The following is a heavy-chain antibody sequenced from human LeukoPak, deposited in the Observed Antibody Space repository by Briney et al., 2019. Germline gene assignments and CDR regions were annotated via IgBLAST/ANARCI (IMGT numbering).Heavy chain of an antibody. J-gene: IGHJ3*02. Sequence: GGSPRPSCPAPGFTFSSYGRTWAGQPPGKGRGGVALIWFDGSNKYYADSVKGRFTISRDNSKNTLYLQMNSLRAEDTAVYYCARDMYSSGLDAFDIWGQGTMVTVSS. CDR3: ARDMYSSGLDAFDI. D-gene: IGHD6-19*01. V-gene: IGHV3-33*01. CDR1: GFTFSSYG. CDR2: IWFDGSNK.